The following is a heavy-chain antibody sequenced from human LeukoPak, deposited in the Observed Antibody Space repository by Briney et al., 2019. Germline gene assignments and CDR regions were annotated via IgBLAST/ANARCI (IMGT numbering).Heavy chain of an antibody. D-gene: IGHD2-2*02. V-gene: IGHV4-34*01. CDR2: INHSGST. CDR3: ARGKRYCSSTSCYTLNWFDP. J-gene: IGHJ5*02. CDR1: GGSISSYY. Sequence: PSETLSLTCTVSGGSISSYYWSWIRQPPGKGLEWIGEINHSGSTNYNPSLKSRVTISVDTSKNQFSLKLSSVTAADTAVYYCARGKRYCSSTSCYTLNWFDPWGQGTLVTVSS.